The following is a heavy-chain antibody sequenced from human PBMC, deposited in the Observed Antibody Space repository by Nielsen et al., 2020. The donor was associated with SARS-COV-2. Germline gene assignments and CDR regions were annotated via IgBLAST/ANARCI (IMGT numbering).Heavy chain of an antibody. J-gene: IGHJ4*02. D-gene: IGHD2-8*02. V-gene: IGHV3-7*01. Sequence: GESLKISCAASGFTFSSYGMHWVRQAPGKGLEWVANIKEDGSEKYYVDSVKGRFTISRDNANNSLYLQMNSLRAEDTAVYYCARTGGDFDYWGQGTLVTVSS. CDR3: ARTGGDFDY. CDR1: GFTFSSYG. CDR2: IKEDGSEK.